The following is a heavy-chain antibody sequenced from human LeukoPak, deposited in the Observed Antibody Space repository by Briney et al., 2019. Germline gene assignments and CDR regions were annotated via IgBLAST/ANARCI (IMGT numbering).Heavy chain of an antibody. J-gene: IGHJ4*02. D-gene: IGHD3-22*01. CDR3: AKRGVVIRVILVGFHKEAYYFDS. CDR1: GITLSNYG. V-gene: IGHV3-23*01. Sequence: TGGSLRLSCAVSGITLSNYGMSWVRQAPGKGLEWVAGISGSGGGTNYADSVKGRFTISRDNPKNTLYLLMNSLRAEDTAVYFCAKRGVVIRVILVGFHKEAYYFDSWGQGALVTVPS. CDR2: ISGSGGGT.